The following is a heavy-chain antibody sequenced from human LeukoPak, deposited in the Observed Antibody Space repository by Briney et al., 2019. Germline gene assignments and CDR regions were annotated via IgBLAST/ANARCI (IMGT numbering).Heavy chain of an antibody. CDR3: ARGPVTYYYDSSGS. V-gene: IGHV1-69*13. J-gene: IGHJ4*02. Sequence: GASVKVSCKASGYTFTGYYMHWVRQAPGQGLEWMGGIIPIFGTANYAQKFQGRVTITADGSTSTAYMELSSLRSEDTAVYYCARGPVTYYYDSSGSWGQGTLVTVSS. D-gene: IGHD3-22*01. CDR2: IIPIFGTA. CDR1: GYTFTGYY.